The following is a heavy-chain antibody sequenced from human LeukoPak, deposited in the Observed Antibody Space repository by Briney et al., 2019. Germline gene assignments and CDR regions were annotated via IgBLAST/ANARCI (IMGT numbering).Heavy chain of an antibody. CDR1: GFTISSYW. V-gene: IGHV3-7*01. CDR2: IKQDGSEK. Sequence: AGGSLRLSCAVSGFTISSYWMTWVRQAPGKGLEWVADIKQDGSEKYHVDPVKGRFTISRDNAKNSLDLQMNSLRAEDTAVYYCARLDYYGSGRIDYWGQGTLVTVSS. CDR3: ARLDYYGSGRIDY. D-gene: IGHD3-10*01. J-gene: IGHJ4*02.